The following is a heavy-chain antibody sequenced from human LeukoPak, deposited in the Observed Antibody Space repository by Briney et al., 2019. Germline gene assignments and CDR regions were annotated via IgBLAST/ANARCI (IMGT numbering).Heavy chain of an antibody. V-gene: IGHV1-18*04. CDR1: GYTFTGYY. D-gene: IGHD1-1*01. Sequence: ASVKVSCKASGYTFTGYYMHWVRQAPGQGLEWMGWISAYNGNTNYAQKLQGRVTMTTDTSTSTAYMELRSLRSDDTAVYYCARGRYPTPFDYWGQGTLVTVSS. CDR3: ARGRYPTPFDY. J-gene: IGHJ4*02. CDR2: ISAYNGNT.